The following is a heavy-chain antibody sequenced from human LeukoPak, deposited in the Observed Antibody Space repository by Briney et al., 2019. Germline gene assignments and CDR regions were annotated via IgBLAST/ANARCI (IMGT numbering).Heavy chain of an antibody. CDR2: IYYSGST. CDR1: GGSISSGGYY. D-gene: IGHD6-6*01. Sequence: PSQTLSLTCTVSGGSISSGGYYWSWIRQHPGKGLEWVGYIYYSGSTYYNPSLKSRVTISVDTSKNQFSLKLSSVTAADTAVYYCARVCSSPYNWFDPWGQGTLVTVSS. J-gene: IGHJ5*02. CDR3: ARVCSSPYNWFDP. V-gene: IGHV4-31*03.